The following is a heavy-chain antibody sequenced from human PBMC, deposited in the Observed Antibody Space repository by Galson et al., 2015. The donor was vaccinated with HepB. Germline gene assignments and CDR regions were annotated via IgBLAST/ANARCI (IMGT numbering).Heavy chain of an antibody. CDR2: INRDGSST. J-gene: IGHJ4*02. V-gene: IGHV3-74*01. D-gene: IGHD2-2*01. Sequence: SLRLSCAASGFTFSSYWMHWVRQAPGKGLVWVSRINRDGSSTSYADSVKGRFTISRDNAKNTLYLQMNSLRAEDTAVYYCARDEGGSTSYYYWGQGTLVTVSS. CDR3: ARDEGGSTSYYY. CDR1: GFTFSSYW.